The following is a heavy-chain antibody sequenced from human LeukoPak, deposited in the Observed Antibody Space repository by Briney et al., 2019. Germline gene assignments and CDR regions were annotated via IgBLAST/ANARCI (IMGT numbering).Heavy chain of an antibody. D-gene: IGHD3-3*01. CDR2: IIPIFGTA. J-gene: IGHJ5*02. Sequence: SVKVSCKASGGTFSSYAISWVRQAPGQGLEWMGGIIPIFGTANYARKFQGRVTITADESTSTAYMELSSLRSEDTAVYYCARSPRGGITIFGVPPRWFDPWGQGTLVTVSS. CDR3: ARSPRGGITIFGVPPRWFDP. V-gene: IGHV1-69*13. CDR1: GGTFSSYA.